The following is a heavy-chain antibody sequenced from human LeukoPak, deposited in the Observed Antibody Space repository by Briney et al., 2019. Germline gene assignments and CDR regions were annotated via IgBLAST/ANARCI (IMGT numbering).Heavy chain of an antibody. V-gene: IGHV3-74*01. CDR1: GFTFSSYW. Sequence: PGGSLRLSCAVSGFTFSSYWMHWVRQAPGKGLVWVSRINSDGSGTSYADSVKGRFTISRDNAKNTLYLQMNSLRAEDTAVYYCAGGSYCSGGSCRYEGSYWGQGTLVTVSS. J-gene: IGHJ4*02. CDR2: INSDGSGT. D-gene: IGHD2-15*01. CDR3: AGGSYCSGGSCRYEGSY.